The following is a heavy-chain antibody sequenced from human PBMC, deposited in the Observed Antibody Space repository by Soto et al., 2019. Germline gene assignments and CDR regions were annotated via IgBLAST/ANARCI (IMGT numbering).Heavy chain of an antibody. J-gene: IGHJ5*02. D-gene: IGHD2-15*01. CDR3: ARELDNCSGGSCYSADWFDP. Sequence: GASVKVSCKASGYTFTSYYMHWVRQAPGQGLEWMGIIIPSGGSTSYAQKFQGRVTMTRDTSTSTVYMELSSLRSEDTAVYYCARELDNCSGGSCYSADWFDPWGQGTLVTVSS. V-gene: IGHV1-46*03. CDR2: IIPSGGST. CDR1: GYTFTSYY.